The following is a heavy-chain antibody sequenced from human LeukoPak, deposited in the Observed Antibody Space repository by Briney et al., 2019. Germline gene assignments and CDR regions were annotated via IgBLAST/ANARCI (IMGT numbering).Heavy chain of an antibody. CDR1: GYTFTSYG. V-gene: IGHV1-18*01. Sequence: ASVKVSCKASGYTFTSYGISWVRQAPGQGLEWMGWISAYNGNTNYAQKLQGRVTMTTDTSTSTAYMELRSLRSDDTAVYYCARASSTSLSDYYGMDVWGQGTTVTVSS. CDR2: ISAYNGNT. D-gene: IGHD2-2*01. CDR3: ARASSTSLSDYYGMDV. J-gene: IGHJ6*02.